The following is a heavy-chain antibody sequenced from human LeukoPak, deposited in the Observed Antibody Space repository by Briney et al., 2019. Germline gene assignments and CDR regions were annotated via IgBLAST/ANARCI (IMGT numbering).Heavy chain of an antibody. CDR3: ARYTSSWFDS. J-gene: IGHJ5*01. D-gene: IGHD6-13*01. CDR1: GGSISSYF. V-gene: IGHV4-59*01. CDR2: MFYSGST. Sequence: SDTLSLTCTVSGGSISSYFWSWIRQPPGKGLEWIAYMFYSGSTNYNPSLKSRITISVDTSKNQFSLDLSSVTAADTAVYYCARYTSSWFDSWGQGTLVTVSS.